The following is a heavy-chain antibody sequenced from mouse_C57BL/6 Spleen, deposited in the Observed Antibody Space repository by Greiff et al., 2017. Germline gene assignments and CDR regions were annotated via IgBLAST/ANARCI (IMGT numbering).Heavy chain of an antibody. CDR3: ARKLGPYWYFDV. V-gene: IGHV1-69*01. D-gene: IGHD4-1*01. Sequence: QVQLQQPGAELVKPGASVKLSCKASGYTFTSYWMHWVKQRPGQGLEWIGEIDPSDSYTNYNQKFKGKSTLTVDKSSSTAYMQLSSLTSEDSAVYYCARKLGPYWYFDVWGTGTTVTVSS. CDR1: GYTFTSYW. J-gene: IGHJ1*03. CDR2: IDPSDSYT.